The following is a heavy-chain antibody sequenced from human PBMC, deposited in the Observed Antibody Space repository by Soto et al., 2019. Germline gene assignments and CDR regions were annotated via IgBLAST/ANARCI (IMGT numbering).Heavy chain of an antibody. V-gene: IGHV3-30-3*01. D-gene: IGHD2-15*01. CDR3: AREPEPVVVFVYLHY. Sequence: QVQLVESGGGVVQPGRSLRLSCAASGFTFSSYAMHWVRQAPGKGLEWVAVISYDGSNKYYADSVKGRFTISRDNSKNTLYLQMNSLRAEDTAVYYCAREPEPVVVFVYLHYWGQGTLVTVSS. J-gene: IGHJ4*02. CDR2: ISYDGSNK. CDR1: GFTFSSYA.